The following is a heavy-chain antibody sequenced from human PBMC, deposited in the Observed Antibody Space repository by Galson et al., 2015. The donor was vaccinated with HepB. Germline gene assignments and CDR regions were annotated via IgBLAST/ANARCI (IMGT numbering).Heavy chain of an antibody. Sequence: SVKVSCKASGYTFTSYAMHWVRQAPGQRLEWMGWINAGNGNTKYSQKFQGRVTITRDTSASTAYMELSSLRSEDTAVYYCARGYCSGGSCYFPYWGQGTLVTVSS. J-gene: IGHJ4*02. D-gene: IGHD2-15*01. CDR3: ARGYCSGGSCYFPY. CDR1: GYTFTSYA. V-gene: IGHV1-3*01. CDR2: INAGNGNT.